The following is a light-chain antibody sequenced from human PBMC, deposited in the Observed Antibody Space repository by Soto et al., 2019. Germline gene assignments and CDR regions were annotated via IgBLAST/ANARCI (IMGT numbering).Light chain of an antibody. CDR3: QQYENVPIT. J-gene: IGKJ5*01. V-gene: IGKV1-33*01. CDR1: QDIATN. Sequence: DIRMTQPPSSLSASVGDRVTLPCQASQDIATNLNWYQQKPGKAPKLLIYDASGLATGVPSRFRGSGSGTDFTLTINSLQPEDIATYYCQQYENVPITFGQGTRLEIK. CDR2: DAS.